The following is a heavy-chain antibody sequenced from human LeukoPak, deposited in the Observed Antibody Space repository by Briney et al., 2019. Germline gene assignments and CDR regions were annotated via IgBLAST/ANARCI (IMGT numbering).Heavy chain of an antibody. CDR3: ARDRYGDGYNEGVFDY. J-gene: IGHJ4*02. V-gene: IGHV3-23*01. D-gene: IGHD5-24*01. CDR2: IRGSGGST. Sequence: PGGSLRLSCAASGFTFSSYAMSWVRQAPGKGLEWVSGIRGSGGSTYYADSVKGRFTISRDNSKNTLYLQMNSLGAEDTAVYSCARDRYGDGYNEGVFDYWGQGTLVTVSS. CDR1: GFTFSSYA.